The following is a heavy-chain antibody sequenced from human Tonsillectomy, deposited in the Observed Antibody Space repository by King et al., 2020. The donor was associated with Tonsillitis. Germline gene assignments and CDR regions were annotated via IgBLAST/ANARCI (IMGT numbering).Heavy chain of an antibody. J-gene: IGHJ5*02. D-gene: IGHD3-9*01. CDR1: GFTVSSNC. CDR3: ANLGTAMTDYSWFDH. V-gene: IGHV3-66*01. Sequence: VQLVESGGGLVQPGGSLRLFCAASGFTVSSNCMSWVRQAPGKGLEWVSVIYAGGRKYYADSVKGRFTSSRDNSKNTLYLQMNSLIAEDTAIYYCANLGTAMTDYSWFDHWGQGTLVTVSS. CDR2: IYAGGRK.